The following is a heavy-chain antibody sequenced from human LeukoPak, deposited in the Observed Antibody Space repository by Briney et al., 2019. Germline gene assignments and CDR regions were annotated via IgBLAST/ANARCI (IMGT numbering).Heavy chain of an antibody. Sequence: GGSLRLSCAASGFTFSSYAMHWVRQAPGKGLEWVAFIRYDGSNKYYAYSVKGRFTISRDNSKNTLYLQMNSLRAEDTAVYYCAKDTTPPKAGFDPWGQGTLVTVSS. CDR1: GFTFSSYA. CDR3: AKDTTPPKAGFDP. CDR2: IRYDGSNK. V-gene: IGHV3-30*02. D-gene: IGHD1-14*01. J-gene: IGHJ5*02.